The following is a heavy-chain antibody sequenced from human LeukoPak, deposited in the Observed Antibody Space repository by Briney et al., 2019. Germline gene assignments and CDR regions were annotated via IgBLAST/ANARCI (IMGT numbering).Heavy chain of an antibody. CDR1: GGSISSYY. D-gene: IGHD1-1*01. V-gene: IGHV4-59*01. J-gene: IGHJ6*03. CDR2: IYYSGST. CDR3: ARGPGIYYYYYMDV. Sequence: SETLSLTCTVSGGSISSYYWSWIRQPPGKGLEWIGYIYYSGSTNYNPSLKSRVTISVDTSKNQFSLKLSSVTAADTAVYYCARGPGIYYYYYMDVWGKGTTVTISS.